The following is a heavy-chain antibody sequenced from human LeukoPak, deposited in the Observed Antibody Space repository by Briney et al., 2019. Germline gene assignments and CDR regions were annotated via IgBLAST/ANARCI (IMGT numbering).Heavy chain of an antibody. J-gene: IGHJ6*04. CDR1: GFTFSNAW. V-gene: IGHV3-15*01. Sequence: GSLRLSCAASGFTFSNAWMSWVRQAPGKGLEWVGRIKSKTDGGTTDYAAPVKGRFTISRDDSKNTLYLQMNSLKTEDTAVYYCTTSLVPDYDTTGGDYYYYYGMDAWGKGTTVTVSS. CDR2: IKSKTDGGTT. CDR3: TTSLVPDYDTTGGDYYYYYGMDA. D-gene: IGHD3-9*01.